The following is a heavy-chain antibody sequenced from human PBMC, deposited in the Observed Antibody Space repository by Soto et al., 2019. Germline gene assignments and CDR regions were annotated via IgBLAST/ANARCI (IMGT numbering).Heavy chain of an antibody. J-gene: IGHJ4*02. CDR1: GASISSGGSY. Sequence: QVQLQESGPGLVKPSQTLSLTCTVSGASISSGGSYYSWIRQHPGRGLEWIGDIYNSGTTVYTPSLKSPLTISLDTSENQFSLKLSSVTAADTAVYYCARVWWTQRCFDNWGQGTLVTVSS. V-gene: IGHV4-31*01. D-gene: IGHD5-18*01. CDR3: ARVWWTQRCFDN. CDR2: IYNSGTT.